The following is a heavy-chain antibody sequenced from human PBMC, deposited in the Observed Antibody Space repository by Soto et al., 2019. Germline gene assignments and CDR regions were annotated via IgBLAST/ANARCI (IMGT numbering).Heavy chain of an antibody. V-gene: IGHV3-9*01. CDR2: ISWNSGSI. Sequence: EVQLVESGGGSVQPGRSLRLSCVASGFTFESYAMHWVRQVPGKGLEWVSGISWNSGSIGYEDSVNGRFTISRDNAQKSLYLEMNRLTVEATAFYYCVQDIHDQWLVSHFEYWGQGALVTVSS. J-gene: IGHJ4*02. CDR3: VQDIHDQWLVSHFEY. D-gene: IGHD6-19*01. CDR1: GFTFESYA.